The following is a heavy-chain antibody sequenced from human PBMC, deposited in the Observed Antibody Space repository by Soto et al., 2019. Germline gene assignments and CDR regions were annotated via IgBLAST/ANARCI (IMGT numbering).Heavy chain of an antibody. CDR2: ISYDGSNK. Sequence: QVQLVESGGGVVQPGRSLRLSCAAPGFTFSSFAMHWVRQAPGKGLEWVAVISYDGSNKYFAESVKGRFTISRDNSKNTLDLQMNSLRAEDTAVYYCAREPRITIFGVVIHDAFDIWGQGKMVTVSS. CDR3: AREPRITIFGVVIHDAFDI. CDR1: GFTFSSFA. D-gene: IGHD3-3*01. J-gene: IGHJ3*02. V-gene: IGHV3-30-3*01.